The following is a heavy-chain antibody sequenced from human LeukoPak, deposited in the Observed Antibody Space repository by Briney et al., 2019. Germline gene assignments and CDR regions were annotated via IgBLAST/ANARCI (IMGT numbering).Heavy chain of an antibody. J-gene: IGHJ4*02. CDR3: ARDMYNWNDFSFDY. V-gene: IGHV1-18*04. CDR1: GYTFTSYG. Sequence: ASVKVSCKASGYTFTSYGISWVRQAPGQGLEWMGWISAYNGNTNYAQKLQGRVTMTTDTSTSTAYMELRSLRSDDTAVYYCARDMYNWNDFSFDYWGQGTPVTVSS. D-gene: IGHD1-1*01. CDR2: ISAYNGNT.